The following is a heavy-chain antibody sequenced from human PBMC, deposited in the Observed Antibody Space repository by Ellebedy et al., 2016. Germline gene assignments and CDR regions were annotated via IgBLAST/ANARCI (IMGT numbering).Heavy chain of an antibody. V-gene: IGHV5-51*01. Sequence: GGSLRLXXKGSGYSFTSYWIGWVRQMPGKGLEWMGIIYPGDSDTRYSPSFQGQVTISADKSISTAYLQWSSLKASDTAMYYCARRGYYGSGSYGADYWGQGTLVTVSS. CDR1: GYSFTSYW. CDR2: IYPGDSDT. D-gene: IGHD3-10*01. CDR3: ARRGYYGSGSYGADY. J-gene: IGHJ4*02.